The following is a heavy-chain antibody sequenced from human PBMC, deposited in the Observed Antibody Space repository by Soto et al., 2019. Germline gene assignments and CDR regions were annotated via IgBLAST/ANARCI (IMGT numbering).Heavy chain of an antibody. CDR2: ISTYNGDT. CDR1: GYSITTYG. CDR3: AREGSRPYYYYGMDV. Sequence: QVQLVQSGAEVKKPGTSVKVSCKASGYSITTYGIAWVRQAPGQGLEWMGWISTYNGDTDYAQNLQGRVIMTTDTSTTTAYMELRSLRSDDTAVYYCAREGSRPYYYYGMDVWGQGTTVSVSS. D-gene: IGHD2-15*01. V-gene: IGHV1-18*01. J-gene: IGHJ6*02.